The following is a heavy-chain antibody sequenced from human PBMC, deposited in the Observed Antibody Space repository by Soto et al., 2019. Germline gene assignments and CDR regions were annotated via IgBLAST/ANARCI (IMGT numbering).Heavy chain of an antibody. J-gene: IGHJ6*02. V-gene: IGHV4-59*08. CDR2: IYYSGST. Sequence: QVQLQESGPGLVKPSETLSLTCTVSGGSISSYYWSWIRQPPGKGLESIGYIYYSGSTNYNPSLKSRVTISVDTSKNQFSLKLSSVTAADTAVYYCARHVPYCSDTSHCAYGMDVWGQGTTVTVSS. D-gene: IGHD2-2*01. CDR3: ARHVPYCSDTSHCAYGMDV. CDR1: GGSISSYY.